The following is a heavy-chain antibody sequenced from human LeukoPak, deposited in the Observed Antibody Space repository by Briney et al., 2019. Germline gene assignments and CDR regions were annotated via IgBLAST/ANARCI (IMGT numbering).Heavy chain of an antibody. CDR3: ARGNWGNFDY. D-gene: IGHD7-27*01. Sequence: PSETMSLTCTVSGGSISSYYWSWIRQPPGKALEWIGYIYYSGSTNYNPSLKSRVTISVDTSKNQFSLKLSSVTAADTAVYYCARGNWGNFDYWGQGTLVTVSS. CDR2: IYYSGST. CDR1: GGSISSYY. V-gene: IGHV4-59*01. J-gene: IGHJ4*02.